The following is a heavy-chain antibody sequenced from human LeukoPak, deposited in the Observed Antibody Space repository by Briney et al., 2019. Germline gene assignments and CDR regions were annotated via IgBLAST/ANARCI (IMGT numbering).Heavy chain of an antibody. J-gene: IGHJ4*02. Sequence: GGSLRLSCAASGFTFSSYAMHWVRQAPGKGLEWVAVISYDGSNKYYADSVKGRFTISRDNSKNTLYLQMNSLRAEETAVYYCAKESAGGSYFDWGQGTLVTVSS. D-gene: IGHD1-26*01. CDR3: AKESAGGSYFD. CDR1: GFTFSSYA. CDR2: ISYDGSNK. V-gene: IGHV3-30-3*01.